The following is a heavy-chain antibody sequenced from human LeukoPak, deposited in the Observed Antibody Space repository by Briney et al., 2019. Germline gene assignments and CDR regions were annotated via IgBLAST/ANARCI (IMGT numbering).Heavy chain of an antibody. CDR2: IIPIFGTA. CDR3: ARSAADIVVVPAAMWFDP. J-gene: IGHJ5*02. V-gene: IGHV1-69*05. D-gene: IGHD2-2*01. Sequence: SVKVSCKASGGTFRSYAISWVRQAPGQGLEWMGGIIPIFGTANYAQKFQGRVTITTDESTSTAYMELSSLRSEDTAVYYCARSAADIVVVPAAMWFDPWGQGTLVTVSS. CDR1: GGTFRSYA.